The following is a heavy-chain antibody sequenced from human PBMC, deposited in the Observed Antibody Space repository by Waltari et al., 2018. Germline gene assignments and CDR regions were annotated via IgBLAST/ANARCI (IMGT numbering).Heavy chain of an antibody. CDR3: ARLSYHIVTGYGWFDP. J-gene: IGHJ5*02. CDR1: GGSISSESYY. D-gene: IGHD3-9*01. Sequence: LQLQESGPGLVKPSETLSPTCTVSGGSISSESYYWGWIRQPPGKGLEWIGIISYSGSTYYNPSLKSRVTISVDTSKNQFSLKLSSVTAADTAVYYCARLSYHIVTGYGWFDPWGLGTLVTVSS. V-gene: IGHV4-39*01. CDR2: ISYSGST.